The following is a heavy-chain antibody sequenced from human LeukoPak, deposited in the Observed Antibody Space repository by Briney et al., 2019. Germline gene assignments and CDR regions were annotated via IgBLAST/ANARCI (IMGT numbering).Heavy chain of an antibody. J-gene: IGHJ5*02. V-gene: IGHV1-18*04. CDR3: ARSGQWLGNNWFDP. CDR2: ISAYNGNT. Sequence: ASVKVSCKASGYTFTSYGISWVRQAPGQGLEWMGWISAYNGNTNYAQKLRGRVTMTTDTSTSTAYMELRSLRSDDTAVYYCARSGQWLGNNWFDPWGQGTLVTVSS. CDR1: GYTFTSYG. D-gene: IGHD6-19*01.